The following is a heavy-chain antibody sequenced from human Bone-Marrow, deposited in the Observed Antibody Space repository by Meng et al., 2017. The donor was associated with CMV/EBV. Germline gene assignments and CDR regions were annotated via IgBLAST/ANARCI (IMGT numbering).Heavy chain of an antibody. J-gene: IGHJ4*02. CDR2: VDPKSGVS. Sequence: VSSTASGYTFTDVYYHWVRQAPGRGLEWMGWVDPKSGVSKYTQRFQGRVTMTRDTSINTVYMEVSGLTSDDTAVYYCARDPYGPLDYWGQGTLVTVSS. CDR3: ARDPYGPLDY. V-gene: IGHV1-2*02. CDR1: GYTFTDVY. D-gene: IGHD3-10*01.